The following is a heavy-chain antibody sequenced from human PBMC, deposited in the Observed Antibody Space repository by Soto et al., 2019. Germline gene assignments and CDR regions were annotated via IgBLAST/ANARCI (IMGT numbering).Heavy chain of an antibody. J-gene: IGHJ6*02. V-gene: IGHV1-69*01. Sequence: QVQLVQSGAEVKKPGSSAKVSCKASGGTFSSYAISWVRQAPGQGLEWMGGIIPIPGTANYAQKFQGRVTITADESTSTAYMELSSLRSEDTAVYYCARSQGSSTSLEIYHYYYYGMDVWGQGTTVTVSS. CDR3: ARSQGSSTSLEIYHYYYYGMDV. D-gene: IGHD2-2*01. CDR1: GGTFSSYA. CDR2: IIPIPGTA.